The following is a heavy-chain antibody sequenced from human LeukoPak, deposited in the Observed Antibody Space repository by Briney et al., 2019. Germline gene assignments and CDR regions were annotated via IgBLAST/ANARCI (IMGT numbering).Heavy chain of an antibody. CDR1: GFTFSTYA. Sequence: GGSLRLSCAASGFTFSTYAMSWVRQAPGKGLEWVSAIGGGGGSTYYADSVKGRFTISRDNSKNTLYLQMNSLRAEDTAVYYCAKDLASVYSGSPTIAFDIWGQGTMVTVSS. V-gene: IGHV3-23*01. CDR2: IGGGGGST. D-gene: IGHD1-26*01. CDR3: AKDLASVYSGSPTIAFDI. J-gene: IGHJ3*02.